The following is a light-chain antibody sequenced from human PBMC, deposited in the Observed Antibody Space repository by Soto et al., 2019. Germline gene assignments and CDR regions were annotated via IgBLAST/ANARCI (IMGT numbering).Light chain of an antibody. Sequence: DIQMTQSPSTLSASVGDRVTITCRASQSISSWLAWFQQKPGKAPNLLIYKASSLESGVPSRFSGSGSGTEFTLTISSLQSDDFATYYCQQYYSYWTFGQGTKVEIK. CDR3: QQYYSYWT. CDR1: QSISSW. CDR2: KAS. V-gene: IGKV1-5*03. J-gene: IGKJ1*01.